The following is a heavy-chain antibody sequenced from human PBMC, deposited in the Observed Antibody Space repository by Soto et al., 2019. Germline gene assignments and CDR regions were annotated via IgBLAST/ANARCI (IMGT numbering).Heavy chain of an antibody. D-gene: IGHD1-1*01. CDR3: ASLYNWNGEDS. J-gene: IGHJ4*02. CDR2: IHHSGST. CDR1: GGSISSNHW. Sequence: QVQLQESGPGLVKPSGTLSLTCAVSGGSISSNHWWSWVRQPPGKGLEWIGEIHHSGSTNYSPSLKRRVPVSLDKSKNQFSLKLSSVTAADTAVYYCASLYNWNGEDSWGQGTLVTVSS. V-gene: IGHV4-4*02.